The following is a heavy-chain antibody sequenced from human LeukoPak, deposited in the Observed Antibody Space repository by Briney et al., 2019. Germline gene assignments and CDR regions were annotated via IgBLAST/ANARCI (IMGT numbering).Heavy chain of an antibody. J-gene: IGHJ3*02. CDR1: GYSFTSYW. CDR2: IYPGDSDT. CDR3: ARQRVSEYGLLRGVGNDAFDI. D-gene: IGHD3-10*01. V-gene: IGHV5-51*01. Sequence: GESLKISCKGSGYSFTSYWIGWVRQMPGKGLEWMGIIYPGDSDTRYSPSFQGQVTISADKSISTAYLQWSSLKASDTAMYYCARQRVSEYGLLRGVGNDAFDIWGQGTMVTVSS.